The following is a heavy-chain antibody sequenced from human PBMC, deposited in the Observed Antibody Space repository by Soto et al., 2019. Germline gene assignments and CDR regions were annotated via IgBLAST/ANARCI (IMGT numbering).Heavy chain of an antibody. D-gene: IGHD2-15*01. CDR3: ARDRCSGASCFGMDV. Sequence: QEQLVESGGGVVQPGRSLRLSCAASGFTFSSYAMHWVRQAPGKGLEWVAVISYDGSNKYYGDSVKGRFTISKDNSENTLYLQMNSLRAEDSAVYSCARDRCSGASCFGMDVWGQGTTVTVSS. J-gene: IGHJ6*02. V-gene: IGHV3-30-3*01. CDR2: ISYDGSNK. CDR1: GFTFSSYA.